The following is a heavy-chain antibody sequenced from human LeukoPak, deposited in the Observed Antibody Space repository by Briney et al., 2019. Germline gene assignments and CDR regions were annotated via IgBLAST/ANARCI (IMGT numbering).Heavy chain of an antibody. J-gene: IGHJ5*02. Sequence: GSLRLSCAASGFTFSSYWMHWVRQAPGKGLVWASRINSDGSSTSYADSVKGRFTISRDNAKNTLYLQMNSLRAEDTAVYYCAGDPYGDSWFDPWGQGTLVTVSS. V-gene: IGHV3-74*01. CDR3: AGDPYGDSWFDP. CDR2: INSDGSST. D-gene: IGHD4-17*01. CDR1: GFTFSSYW.